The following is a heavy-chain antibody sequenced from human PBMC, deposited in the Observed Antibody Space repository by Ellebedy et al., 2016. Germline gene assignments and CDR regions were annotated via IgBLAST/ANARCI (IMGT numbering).Heavy chain of an antibody. D-gene: IGHD6-13*01. CDR2: IYYSGST. V-gene: IGHV4-59*01. CDR3: SKWNSGWYAFDV. CDR1: GGSIRSYF. J-gene: IGHJ3*01. Sequence: SETLSLTCTVSGGSIRSYFWSWIRQSPGKRLERIGYIYYSGSTNYNPSLKNRVTMSVDMSRNQFSMNLRSVTAADTAVYYCSKWNSGWYAFDVWGQGTMVTVSS.